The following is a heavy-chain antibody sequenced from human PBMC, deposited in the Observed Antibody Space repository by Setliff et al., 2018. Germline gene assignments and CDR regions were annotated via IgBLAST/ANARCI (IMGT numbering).Heavy chain of an antibody. CDR1: GYTFTGYY. D-gene: IGHD5-12*01. CDR2: INPNSGGT. J-gene: IGHJ4*02. CDR3: ARNIVPLN. V-gene: IGHV1-2*02. Sequence: ASVKVSCKASGYTFTGYYMHWVRQAPGQGLEWMGWINPNSGGTNYAQKFQGRVTITRDTSASTAYMELSSLRSDDTAIYYCARNIVPLNWGQGTLVTVSS.